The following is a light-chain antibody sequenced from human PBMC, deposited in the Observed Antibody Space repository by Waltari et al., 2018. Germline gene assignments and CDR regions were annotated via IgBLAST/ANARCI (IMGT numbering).Light chain of an antibody. J-gene: IGLJ1*01. CDR3: SSYTSAGTV. CDR1: SSDVGGYNH. V-gene: IGLV2-14*01. CDR2: EVT. Sequence: QSALSQPASLSGSPGQSTTISCTGSSSDVGGYNHVSCSQHHPGKAPKLMIYEVTYRPSGVPNRFSGSKSGNTASLTISGLQAEDEADYYCSSYTSAGTVFGTGTKVTVL.